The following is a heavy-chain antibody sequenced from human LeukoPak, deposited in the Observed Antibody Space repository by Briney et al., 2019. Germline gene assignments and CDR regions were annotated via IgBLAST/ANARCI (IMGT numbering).Heavy chain of an antibody. V-gene: IGHV1-2*02. CDR1: GYTFTGYY. D-gene: IGHD1-26*01. J-gene: IGHJ3*02. Sequence: GASVKVSCKASGYTFTGYYMHWVRQAPGQGLEWMGWINPDSGGTNYAQKFQGRVTMTRDTSISTAYMELSRLRSDDTAVYYCARDMSDFQWERTKDAFDIWGQGTMVTVSS. CDR3: ARDMSDFQWERTKDAFDI. CDR2: INPDSGGT.